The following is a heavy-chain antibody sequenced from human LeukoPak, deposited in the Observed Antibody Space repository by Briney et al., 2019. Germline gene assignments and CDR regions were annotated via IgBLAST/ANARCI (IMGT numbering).Heavy chain of an antibody. Sequence: PGGSPRLSCAASGFTFSSFWMSWVRQAPGKGLEWVATINQDGSERYYVDSVKGRFTISRDNAKNSLYLQMNSLRAEDTAVYYCAITYYYDSSAHWGQGTLVTVSS. CDR3: AITYYYDSSAH. CDR2: INQDGSER. J-gene: IGHJ4*02. D-gene: IGHD3-22*01. CDR1: GFTFSSFW. V-gene: IGHV3-7*01.